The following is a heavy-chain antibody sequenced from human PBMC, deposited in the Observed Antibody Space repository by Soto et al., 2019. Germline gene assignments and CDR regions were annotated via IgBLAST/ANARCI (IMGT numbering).Heavy chain of an antibody. Sequence: GGSLRLSCAASGFTFSSYAMHWVRQAPGKGLEWVAVISNDGSNKYYADSVKGRFTISRDNSKNTRYLQMNSLRAEDTAVYYCAREHIVVVPAAMVLGMDVWGQGTTVTVSS. CDR1: GFTFSSYA. D-gene: IGHD2-2*01. CDR3: AREHIVVVPAAMVLGMDV. CDR2: ISNDGSNK. V-gene: IGHV3-30-3*01. J-gene: IGHJ6*02.